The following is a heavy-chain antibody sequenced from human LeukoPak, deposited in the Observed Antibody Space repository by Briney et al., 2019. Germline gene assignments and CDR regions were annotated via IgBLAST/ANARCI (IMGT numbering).Heavy chain of an antibody. D-gene: IGHD3-10*01. CDR3: ARDRSGSYYEPFDC. J-gene: IGHJ4*02. CDR1: GFTFGDYA. V-gene: IGHV3-23*01. Sequence: GGSLRLSCTASGFTFGDYAMTWVRQAPGKGLEWVSSISGSGGSTYYADSVKGRFTISRDNSKNTLYLQMNSLRAEDTAVYYCARDRSGSYYEPFDCWGQGTLVSVSS. CDR2: ISGSGGST.